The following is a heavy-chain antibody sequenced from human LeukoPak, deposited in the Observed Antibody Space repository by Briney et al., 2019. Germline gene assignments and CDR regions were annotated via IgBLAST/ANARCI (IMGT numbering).Heavy chain of an antibody. CDR1: GLTFGSYG. J-gene: IGHJ4*02. CDR2: IGGGGYTT. Sequence: PGGSLRLSCVASGLTFGSYGMNWVRQAPGKGLEWVSSIGGGGYTTYYADPVRGRFTISRDNSKNSMYLQMSSLRAEDTAIYYCAEVESSYCRIWGQGTLVTVSS. CDR3: AEVESSYCRI. D-gene: IGHD3-10*01. V-gene: IGHV3-23*01.